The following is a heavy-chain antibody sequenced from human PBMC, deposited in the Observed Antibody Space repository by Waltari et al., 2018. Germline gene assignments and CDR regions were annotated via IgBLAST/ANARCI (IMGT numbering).Heavy chain of an antibody. V-gene: IGHV1-69-2*01. Sequence: EVQLVQSGAEVKKPGATVKISCKASGYTFTDYYMHWVQQAPGKGLEWMGRVDPEDGETIYAEKFQGRVTITADTSTDTAYMELSSLRSEDTAVYYCARPPGPRFGELYAFDIWGQGTMVTVSS. CDR3: ARPPGPRFGELYAFDI. CDR2: VDPEDGET. CDR1: GYTFTDYY. D-gene: IGHD3-10*01. J-gene: IGHJ3*02.